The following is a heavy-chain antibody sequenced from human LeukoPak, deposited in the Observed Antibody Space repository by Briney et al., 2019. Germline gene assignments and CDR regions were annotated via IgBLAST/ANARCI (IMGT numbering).Heavy chain of an antibody. J-gene: IGHJ4*02. Sequence: ASVKVSCKASGYTFTDYYMHWVRQAPGQGREGMGWINPNSGGTNYAQKFQGRVTMTRDTSISTAYMELSRLRSDDTAVYYCARASYYYDSSGYPGYYFDYWGQGTLVTVSS. CDR3: ARASYYYDSSGYPGYYFDY. CDR1: GYTFTDYY. V-gene: IGHV1-2*02. D-gene: IGHD3-22*01. CDR2: INPNSGGT.